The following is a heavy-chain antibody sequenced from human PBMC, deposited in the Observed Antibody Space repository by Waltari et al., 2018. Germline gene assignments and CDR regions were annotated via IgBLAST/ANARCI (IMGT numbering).Heavy chain of an antibody. D-gene: IGHD4-17*01. J-gene: IGHJ3*02. CDR3: VRPGSTVTPRAFDI. Sequence: QLQLQESGPGLVNPSETLSLNCTSSGGSISSSYNWAWVRQPPGKGLEWVGTMYYSGATANNPCLGSRLSMSIDTSKNLFSLKLSSVTATDTGVYFCVRPGSTVTPRAFDIWGQVIKVTVSS. V-gene: IGHV4-39*01. CDR1: GGSISSSYN. CDR2: MYYSGAT.